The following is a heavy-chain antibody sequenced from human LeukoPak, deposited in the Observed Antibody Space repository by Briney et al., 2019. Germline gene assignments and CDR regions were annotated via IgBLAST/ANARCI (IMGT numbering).Heavy chain of an antibody. CDR2: IYPGDSDT. J-gene: IGHJ4*02. CDR1: GYSFTIYW. D-gene: IGHD1-7*01. CDR3: ARRTTPFHFDY. Sequence: GESLKISCKGSGYSFTIYWIAWVRQMPGKGLEWMGIIYPGDSDTRYSPSFQGQVTISADKSISTAYLQWSSLKASDTAMYYCARRTTPFHFDYWGQGTLVTVSS. V-gene: IGHV5-51*01.